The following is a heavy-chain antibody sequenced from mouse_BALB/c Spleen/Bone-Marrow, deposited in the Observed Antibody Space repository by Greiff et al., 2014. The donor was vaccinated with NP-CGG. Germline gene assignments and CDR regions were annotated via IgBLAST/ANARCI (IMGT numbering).Heavy chain of an antibody. V-gene: IGHV1-26*01. CDR3: ARWLLRWGWAY. CDR2: INPYNGGT. Sequence: KISCKASGYSFTGYTMNWVKQRHGKTLAWIGLINPYNGGTSYNQKFKCKATLTVDKSSCTAYIERLSLTSEDSAGYYCARWLLRWGWAYWGRGTLVTVAS. D-gene: IGHD2-3*01. J-gene: IGHJ3*01. CDR1: GYSFTGYT.